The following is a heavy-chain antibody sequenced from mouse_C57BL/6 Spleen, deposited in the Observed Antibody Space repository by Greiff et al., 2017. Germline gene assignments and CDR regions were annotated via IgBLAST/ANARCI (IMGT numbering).Heavy chain of an antibody. V-gene: IGHV5-6*01. Sequence: EVMLVESGGDLVKPGGSLKLSCAASGFTFSSYGMSWVRQTPDKRLEWVATISSGGSYTYYPDSVKGRFTISRDKAKNTLYLQMSSLKSEDTAMYYCARHGDDGSSYYFDYWGQGTTLTVSS. CDR3: ARHGDDGSSYYFDY. CDR1: GFTFSSYG. J-gene: IGHJ2*01. CDR2: ISSGGSYT. D-gene: IGHD1-1*01.